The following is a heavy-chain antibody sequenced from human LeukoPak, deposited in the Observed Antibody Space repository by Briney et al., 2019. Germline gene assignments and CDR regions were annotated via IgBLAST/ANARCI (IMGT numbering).Heavy chain of an antibody. CDR1: GVSTTNGIYY. CDR3: ARHAEYNSGWHFYLDH. D-gene: IGHD6-19*01. J-gene: IGHJ4*02. Sequence: SETLSLTCTVSGVSTTNGIYYWAWIRQSPGKGLEWIGSVHNVGSTYYNLSLRSRVTMSTDTSKNQFSLRLNSVTAADTAVYYCARHAEYNSGWHFYLDHWGQGILVTVSS. CDR2: VHNVGST. V-gene: IGHV4-39*01.